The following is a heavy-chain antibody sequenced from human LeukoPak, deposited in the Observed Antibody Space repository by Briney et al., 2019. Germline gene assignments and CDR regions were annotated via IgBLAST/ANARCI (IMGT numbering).Heavy chain of an antibody. J-gene: IGHJ6*03. V-gene: IGHV1-8*01. CDR3: ARTYGSGSYYRHRRYYYYYMDV. D-gene: IGHD3-10*01. CDR1: GYTFNSYD. Sequence: ASVKVSCKASGYTFNSYDINWVRQATGQGLEWMGWMNPNSGNTGYAQKFQGRVTMTRNTSISTAYMELSSLRSEDTAVYYCARTYGSGSYYRHRRYYYYYMDVWGKGTTVTISS. CDR2: MNPNSGNT.